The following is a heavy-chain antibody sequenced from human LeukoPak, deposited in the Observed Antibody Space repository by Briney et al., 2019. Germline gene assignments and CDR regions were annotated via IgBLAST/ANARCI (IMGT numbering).Heavy chain of an antibody. CDR1: GFTFSSYA. CDR2: ISSSGSTI. J-gene: IGHJ4*02. V-gene: IGHV3-48*04. CDR3: ARNKDYFDY. Sequence: GGSLRLSCAASGFTFSSYAMHWVRQAPGKGLEWVSYISSSGSTIYYADSVKGRFTISRDNAKNSLYLQMNSLRAEDTAVYYCARNKDYFDYWGQGTLVTVSS.